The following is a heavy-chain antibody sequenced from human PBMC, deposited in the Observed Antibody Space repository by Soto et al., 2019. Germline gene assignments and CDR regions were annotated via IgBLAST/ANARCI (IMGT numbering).Heavy chain of an antibody. V-gene: IGHV3-64D*08. J-gene: IGHJ6*02. CDR1: GFTFSSYA. Sequence: GGSLRLSCSASGFTFSSYAMHWVRQAPGKGLEYVSAISSNGGNTYYADSVKGRFTISRDNSKNTLYLQMSRLRAEDTAVYYCVKGCRGPDLFDYYYGMDVWGQGTTVTVSS. CDR2: ISSNGGNT. D-gene: IGHD3-10*01. CDR3: VKGCRGPDLFDYYYGMDV.